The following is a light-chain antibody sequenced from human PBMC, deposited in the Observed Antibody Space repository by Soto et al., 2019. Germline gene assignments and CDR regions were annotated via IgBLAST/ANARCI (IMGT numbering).Light chain of an antibody. CDR3: QKYNNAPRT. V-gene: IGKV1-27*01. Sequence: DIQMTQSPSSLSASVGDTVTITCRASQGISNYLAWYQQKPGHVPNLLLYAASTLQSRVPSRFSGSGSGTDFTLTSSSLRPEYVATYYCQKYNNAPRTFGQGTKVEI. J-gene: IGKJ1*01. CDR2: AAS. CDR1: QGISNY.